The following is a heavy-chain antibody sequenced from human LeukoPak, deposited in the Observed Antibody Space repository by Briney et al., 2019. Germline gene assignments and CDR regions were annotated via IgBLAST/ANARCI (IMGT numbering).Heavy chain of an antibody. J-gene: IGHJ4*02. V-gene: IGHV4-38-2*01. CDR1: GYSISSGYY. Sequence: PSETLCLTCGVSGYSISSGYYWDWIRQSPGKGLEWIGSIYHSGNTYYNLSLKSRVTISVDTSKNQFSLKLSSVTAADTAVYYCARGDIPDFWGQGTLVTVSS. D-gene: IGHD2-21*01. CDR2: IYHSGNT. CDR3: ARGDIPDF.